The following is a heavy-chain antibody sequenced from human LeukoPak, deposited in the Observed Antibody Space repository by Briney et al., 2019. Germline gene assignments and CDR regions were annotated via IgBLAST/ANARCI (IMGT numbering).Heavy chain of an antibody. J-gene: IGHJ4*02. CDR3: ATNSVPEF. CDR1: GFTFSSYW. V-gene: IGHV3-7*01. D-gene: IGHD4-23*01. CDR2: IKQDGSEK. Sequence: GGSLRLSCAASGFTFSSYWMSWVRQAPGKGLEWVANIKQDGSEKYYVDSVKGRFTISRDNSKNTLYLQMKSLRPEDTAVYYCATNSVPEFWGQGNLVTVSS.